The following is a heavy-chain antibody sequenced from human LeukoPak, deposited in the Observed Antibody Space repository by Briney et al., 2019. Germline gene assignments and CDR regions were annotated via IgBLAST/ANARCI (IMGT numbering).Heavy chain of an antibody. J-gene: IGHJ3*01. CDR2: IRSTIYGGTT. V-gene: IGHV3-49*04. CDR3: TRDYPASFDV. CDR1: GFNFGDFA. Sequence: GSPRLSCTVSGFNFGDFAMSWVRQAPGKGLEWLGFIRSTIYGGTTDYAASVKGRFTISRDDSKSIAYLQMNSLKTEDTAMYYCTRDYPASFDVWGQGTLVTVSS.